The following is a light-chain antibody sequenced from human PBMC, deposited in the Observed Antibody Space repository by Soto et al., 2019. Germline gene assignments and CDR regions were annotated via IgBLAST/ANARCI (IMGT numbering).Light chain of an antibody. Sequence: QPVLTQSPSASASLGASVKLTCNLSSGHSSYAIAWHQQQPEKGPRYLMKLNRDGSHSKGDGIPDRFSGSSSGAERYLTISSLQSEDEADYYCQTWGTGIVVFGGGTKVTVL. J-gene: IGLJ2*01. V-gene: IGLV4-69*01. CDR3: QTWGTGIVV. CDR2: LNRDGSH. CDR1: SGHSSYA.